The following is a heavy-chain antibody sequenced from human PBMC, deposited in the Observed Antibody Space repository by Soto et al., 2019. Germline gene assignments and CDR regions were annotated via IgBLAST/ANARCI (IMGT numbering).Heavy chain of an antibody. CDR3: ARDGSGLLYDSSGYYLPNDAFDL. V-gene: IGHV4-38-2*02. J-gene: IGHJ3*01. D-gene: IGHD3-22*01. CDR2: IYHSGST. Sequence: SETLSLTCAVSGYSISSGYYWGWIRQPPGKGLEWIGSIYHSGSTYYNPSLKSRVTISVDTSKNQFSLKLSSVTAADTAVYYCARDGSGLLYDSSGYYLPNDAFDLWGQGTMVTVSS. CDR1: GYSISSGYY.